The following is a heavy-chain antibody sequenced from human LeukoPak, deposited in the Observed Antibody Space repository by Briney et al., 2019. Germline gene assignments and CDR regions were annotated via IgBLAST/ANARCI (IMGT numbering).Heavy chain of an antibody. V-gene: IGHV4-34*01. CDR2: INHSGST. CDR3: ARDDSSGYYVDY. D-gene: IGHD3-22*01. J-gene: IGHJ4*02. CDR1: GGSFSGYY. Sequence: SETLSLTCAVYGGSFSGYYWSWIRQPPGKGLEWIGEINHSGSTNYNPSLKSRVTISVDTSKNQFSLKLSSVTAADTAVYYCARDDSSGYYVDYWGQGTLVTVSS.